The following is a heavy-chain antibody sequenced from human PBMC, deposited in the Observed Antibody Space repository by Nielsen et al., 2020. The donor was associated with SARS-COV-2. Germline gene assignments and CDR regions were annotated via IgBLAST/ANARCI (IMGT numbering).Heavy chain of an antibody. Sequence: GGSLRLSCAASGFTFSSSWMHWVRQAPGKGLVWVSRIGSDESITNYADSVKGRFTISRDNSNHTLYLQLTNLRAEDTAVYYCANDFGDCGSSTCRPKWGQGSRITVSS. CDR1: GFTFSSSW. V-gene: IGHV3-74*01. D-gene: IGHD2-2*01. CDR2: IGSDESIT. CDR3: ANDFGDCGSSTCRPK. J-gene: IGHJ4*02.